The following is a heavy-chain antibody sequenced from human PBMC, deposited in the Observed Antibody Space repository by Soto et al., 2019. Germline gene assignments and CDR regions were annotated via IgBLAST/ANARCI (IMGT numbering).Heavy chain of an antibody. Sequence: QVQLVQSGAEVKKPGASVKVSCKASGYTFTSYDINWVRQATGQGLEWMGWMNPNSGNTGYAQKFQGRVTMTRNTSISTAYMELSSVRSEDTAVYYCARGGVVVPAAYYYYYGMDVWGQGTTVTVSS. CDR2: MNPNSGNT. CDR1: GYTFTSYD. J-gene: IGHJ6*02. D-gene: IGHD2-2*01. V-gene: IGHV1-8*01. CDR3: ARGGVVVPAAYYYYYGMDV.